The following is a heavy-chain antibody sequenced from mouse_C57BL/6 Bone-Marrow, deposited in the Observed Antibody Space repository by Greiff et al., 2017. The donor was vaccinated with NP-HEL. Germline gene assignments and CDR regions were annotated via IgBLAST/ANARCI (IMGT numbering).Heavy chain of an antibody. CDR3: VRSSPSWFAY. CDR2: IDPSDSYT. Sequence: QVQLQQPGAELVMPGASVKLSCKASGYTFTSYWMHWVKQRPGQGLEWIGEIDPSDSYTNYNQKFKGKSTLTVDKSSSTAYMQLSSLTSEDSAVYYWVRSSPSWFAYWGQGTLVTVSA. CDR1: GYTFTSYW. J-gene: IGHJ3*01. D-gene: IGHD1-1*01. V-gene: IGHV1-69*01.